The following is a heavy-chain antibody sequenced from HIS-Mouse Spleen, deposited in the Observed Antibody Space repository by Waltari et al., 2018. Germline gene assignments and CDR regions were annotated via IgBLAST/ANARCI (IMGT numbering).Heavy chain of an antibody. CDR3: AREIPYSSSWYDWYFDL. D-gene: IGHD6-13*01. CDR1: CGPISSSSYY. J-gene: IGHJ2*01. Sequence: QLQLQESGPGLVKPSETLSLTCTVSCGPISSSSYYWGWMRQPPGKGLEGIGSIYYSGSTYYNPSLKSRVTISVDTSKNQFSLKLSSVTAADTAVYYCAREIPYSSSWYDWYFDLWGRGTLVTVSS. CDR2: IYYSGST. V-gene: IGHV4-39*07.